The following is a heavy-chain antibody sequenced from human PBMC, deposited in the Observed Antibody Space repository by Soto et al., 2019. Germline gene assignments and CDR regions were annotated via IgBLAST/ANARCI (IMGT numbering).Heavy chain of an antibody. CDR3: TERGKYDNRVFDY. Sequence: EVQLVESGGGLVQPGGSLKLSCAASGFTFSGSAMHWVRQASGKGLEWVGRIRSKGDNYATSYAASVKGRFTISRDDYKNSEYLEMVSLKIEDTAVYSCTERGKYDNRVFDYWSQGILVTVSS. D-gene: IGHD3-22*01. J-gene: IGHJ4*02. CDR2: IRSKGDNYAT. V-gene: IGHV3-73*01. CDR1: GFTFSGSA.